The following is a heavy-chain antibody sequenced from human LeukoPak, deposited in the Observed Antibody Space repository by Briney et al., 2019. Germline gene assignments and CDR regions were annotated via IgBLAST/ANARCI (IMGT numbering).Heavy chain of an antibody. CDR3: ARDLSGIAGYTYGRGIDY. V-gene: IGHV3-7*01. CDR2: IKKDGSEK. J-gene: IGHJ4*02. Sequence: QPGGSLRLSCAASGFTFSSHWMSWVRQAPGKELERVANIKKDGSEKYYVDAVKGRFTISRDNAKTSLYLQMNSLRAEDTAVYYCARDLSGIAGYTYGRGIDYWGQGTLVTVSS. CDR1: GFTFSSHW. D-gene: IGHD5-18*01.